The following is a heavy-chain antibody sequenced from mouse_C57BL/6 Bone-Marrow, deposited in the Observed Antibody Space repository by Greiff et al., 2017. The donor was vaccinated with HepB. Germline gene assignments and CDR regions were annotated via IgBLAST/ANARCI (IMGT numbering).Heavy chain of an antibody. V-gene: IGHV5-4*03. CDR1: GFTFSSYA. CDR2: ISDGGSYT. J-gene: IGHJ2*01. CDR3: ARADGYGETTFFDY. Sequence: EVKVVESGGGLVKPGGSLKLSCAASGFTFSSYAMSWVRQTPEKRLEWVATISDGGSYTYYPDNVKGRFTISRDNAKNNLYLQMSHLKSEDTAMYYCARADGYGETTFFDYWGQGTTLTVSS. D-gene: IGHD2-3*01.